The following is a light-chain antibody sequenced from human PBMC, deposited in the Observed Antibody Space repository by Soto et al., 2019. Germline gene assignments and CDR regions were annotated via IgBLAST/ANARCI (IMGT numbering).Light chain of an antibody. CDR1: QSVSSY. CDR2: DAS. V-gene: IGKV3-11*01. J-gene: IGKJ1*01. CDR3: QQYNNWPRT. Sequence: EVVMTQSPATLSLSTGERATLSCRASQSVSSYLAWYQQKPGQAPRLLIYDASNRATGIPARFSGSGSGTDFTLTISSLDPEEFAVYYCQQYNNWPRTFGQGTKVDIK.